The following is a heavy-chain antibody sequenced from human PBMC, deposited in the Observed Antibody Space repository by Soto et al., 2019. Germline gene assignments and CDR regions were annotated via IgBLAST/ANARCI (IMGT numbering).Heavy chain of an antibody. CDR1: GYTFTSYG. Sequence: ASVKVSCKASGYTFTSYGISWVLQAPGQGLEWMGWISAYNGNTNYAQKLQGRVTMTTDTSTSTAYMELRSLRSDDMAVYYCARDCSSTSCYLPYYYYYGMDVWGQGTTVTVSS. J-gene: IGHJ6*02. CDR3: ARDCSSTSCYLPYYYYYGMDV. CDR2: ISAYNGNT. V-gene: IGHV1-18*03. D-gene: IGHD2-2*01.